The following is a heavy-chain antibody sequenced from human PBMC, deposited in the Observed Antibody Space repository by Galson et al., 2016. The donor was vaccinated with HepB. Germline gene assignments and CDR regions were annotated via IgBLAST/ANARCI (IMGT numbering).Heavy chain of an antibody. D-gene: IGHD2-15*01. J-gene: IGHJ4*02. CDR1: GFSFSGSS. CDR3: AREHRGRGLAPFDY. Sequence: SLRLSCAASGFSFSGSSMNWVRQAPGKGLEWVSSISDSSSHIYYGDSVKGRFTISRDNARNSLFLQMTSLRAEDTAVYYCAREHRGRGLAPFDYWGQGALVTVSS. CDR2: ISDSSSHI. V-gene: IGHV3-21*01.